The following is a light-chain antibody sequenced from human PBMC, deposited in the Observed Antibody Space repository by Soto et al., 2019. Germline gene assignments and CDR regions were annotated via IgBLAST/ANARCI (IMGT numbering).Light chain of an antibody. J-gene: IGKJ5*01. Sequence: EIVMTQSPATLSMFPGGGATLSCRASQSVSSDLGWYQQKPGQAPRLLIHGAFIRAAGVPARFSGSGSGTEFTLTISSLQSEDSAVYYCQQRSNWLITFGQGARLEIK. CDR2: GAF. CDR1: QSVSSD. CDR3: QQRSNWLIT. V-gene: IGKV3-15*01.